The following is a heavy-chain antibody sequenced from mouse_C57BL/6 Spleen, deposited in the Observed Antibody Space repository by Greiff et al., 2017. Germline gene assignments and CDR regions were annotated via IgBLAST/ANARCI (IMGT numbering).Heavy chain of an antibody. CDR3: AREMAMMVTTAWDFDV. CDR2: IYPSDSET. D-gene: IGHD2-3*01. CDR1: GYTFTSYW. V-gene: IGHV1-61*01. J-gene: IGHJ1*03. Sequence: QVQLQQPGAELVRPGSSVKLSCKASGYTFTSYWMDWVKQRPGQGLEWIGNIYPSDSETHYNQKFKDKATLTVDKSSSTVYMQLSCLTSEDSAVYYCAREMAMMVTTAWDFDVWGTGTTVTVSS.